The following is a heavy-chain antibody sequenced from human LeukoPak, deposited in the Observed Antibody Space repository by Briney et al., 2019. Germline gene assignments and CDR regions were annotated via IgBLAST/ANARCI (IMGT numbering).Heavy chain of an antibody. V-gene: IGHV3-23*01. Sequence: GGSLRLSCAASGFTFSNYAMSWVRQAPGKGLEWVSTISSSEDYTYYADSMKGRFTISRDNSKNTLYLQLSGLRAEDTAVYYCASCYPYSSSWYFDYWGQGTLVTVSS. D-gene: IGHD6-13*01. J-gene: IGHJ4*02. CDR1: GFTFSNYA. CDR2: ISSSEDYT. CDR3: ASCYPYSSSWYFDY.